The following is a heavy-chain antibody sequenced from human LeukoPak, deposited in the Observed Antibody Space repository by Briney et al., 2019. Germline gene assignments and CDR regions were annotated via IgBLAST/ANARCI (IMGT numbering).Heavy chain of an antibody. J-gene: IGHJ4*02. CDR2: IYYSGST. CDR3: ASGGYSSSWYVY. V-gene: IGHV4-59*01. CDR1: GGSISSYY. D-gene: IGHD6-13*01. Sequence: PSETLSLTCTVSGGSISSYYWSWIRQPPGKGLEWIGYIYYSGSTNYNPSLKSRVTISVDTSKNKFSLKLSSVTAADTAVYYCASGGYSSSWYVYWGQGSLVTVSS.